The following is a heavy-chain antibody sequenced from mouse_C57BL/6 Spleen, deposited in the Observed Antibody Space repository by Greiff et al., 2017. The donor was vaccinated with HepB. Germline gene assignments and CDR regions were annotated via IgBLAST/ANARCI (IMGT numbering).Heavy chain of an antibody. V-gene: IGHV1-80*01. CDR1: GYAFSSYW. Sequence: QVQLQQSGAELVKPGASVKISCKASGYAFSSYWMNWVKQRPGKGLEWIGQIYPGDGDTNYNGKFKGKATLTADKSSSTAYMQLSSLTSEDSAVYFCASITTVAPMDYWGQGTSVTVSS. CDR3: ASITTVAPMDY. D-gene: IGHD1-1*01. CDR2: IYPGDGDT. J-gene: IGHJ4*01.